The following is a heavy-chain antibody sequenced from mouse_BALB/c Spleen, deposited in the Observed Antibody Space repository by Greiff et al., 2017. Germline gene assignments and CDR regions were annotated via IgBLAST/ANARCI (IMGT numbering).Heavy chain of an antibody. D-gene: IGHD2-10*02. CDR3: AREGYGNYVDY. V-gene: IGHV1-9*01. CDR2: ILPGSGST. J-gene: IGHJ2*01. Sequence: VQLQQSGAELMKPGASVKISCKATGYTFSSYWIEWVKQRPGHGLEWIGEILPGSGSTNYNEKFKGKATFTADTSSNTAYMQLSSLTSEDSAVYYCAREGYGNYVDYWGQGTTLTVSS. CDR1: GYTFSSYW.